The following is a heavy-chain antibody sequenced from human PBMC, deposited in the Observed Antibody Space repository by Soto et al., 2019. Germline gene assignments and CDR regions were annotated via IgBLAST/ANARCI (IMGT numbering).Heavy chain of an antibody. CDR3: ARAVWDCSSTSCYRNYYYYYMDV. J-gene: IGHJ6*03. CDR1: GGSISSYY. CDR2: IYYSGST. D-gene: IGHD2-2*01. Sequence: SETLSLTCTVSGGSISSYYGSWIRQPPGKGLEWIGYIYYSGSTNYNPSLKSRVTISVDTSKNQFSLKLSSVTAADTAVYYCARAVWDCSSTSCYRNYYYYYMDVWGKGTTVTV. V-gene: IGHV4-59*01.